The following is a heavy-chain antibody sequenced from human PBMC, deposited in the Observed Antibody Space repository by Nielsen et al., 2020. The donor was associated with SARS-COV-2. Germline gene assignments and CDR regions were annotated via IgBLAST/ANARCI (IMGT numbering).Heavy chain of an antibody. V-gene: IGHV3-9*01. J-gene: IGHJ4*02. Sequence: SLKISCAASGFTFSAHAMIWVRQTAGKGLEWVSGISWNSGSIGYADSVKGRFTISRDNAKNSLYLQMNSLRAEDTALYYCAKVGPSGGADYWGQGTLVTVSS. CDR2: ISWNSGSI. CDR1: GFTFSAHA. CDR3: AKVGPSGGADY. D-gene: IGHD3-16*01.